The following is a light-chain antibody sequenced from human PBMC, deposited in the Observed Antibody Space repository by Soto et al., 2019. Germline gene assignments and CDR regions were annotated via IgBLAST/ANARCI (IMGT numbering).Light chain of an antibody. CDR3: QQYNTVPYT. J-gene: IGKJ2*01. CDR1: QDISNY. Sequence: IQLTQSPSSLSASVGDRVSISCQASQDISNYLNWYHQEPGKAPRLVIYDTSTLEIGVPTRFGGSGSGPEFSFTIIGLQPEDFGTYYCQQYNTVPYTFGQGTKVDIK. V-gene: IGKV1-33*01. CDR2: DTS.